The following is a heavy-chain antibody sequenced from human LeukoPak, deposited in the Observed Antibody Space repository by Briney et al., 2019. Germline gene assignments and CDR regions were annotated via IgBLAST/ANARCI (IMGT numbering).Heavy chain of an antibody. CDR3: ARLRTKWLAFDY. D-gene: IGHD6-19*01. CDR1: GGSFSGYY. CDR2: INHSGST. V-gene: IGHV4-34*01. J-gene: IGHJ4*02. Sequence: SETLSLTCAVYGGSFSGYYWTWIRQPPGKGLEWIGEINHSGSTNYNPSLKSRVTISVDTSNKQFSLKLSSVTAADTAVYYCARLRTKWLAFDYWGQGTLVTVSS.